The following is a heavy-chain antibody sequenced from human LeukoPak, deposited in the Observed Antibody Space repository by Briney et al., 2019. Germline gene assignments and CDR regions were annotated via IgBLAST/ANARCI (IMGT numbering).Heavy chain of an antibody. CDR1: GFTFSSYA. Sequence: GGSLRLSCAASGFTFSSYAMHWVRQAPGKGLEWVSVIYSGGSTYYADSVKGRFTISRDNSKNTLYLQMNSLRAEDTAVYYCAKDRSGWYPNWFDPWGQGTLVTVSS. J-gene: IGHJ5*02. CDR2: IYSGGST. D-gene: IGHD6-19*01. CDR3: AKDRSGWYPNWFDP. V-gene: IGHV3-23*03.